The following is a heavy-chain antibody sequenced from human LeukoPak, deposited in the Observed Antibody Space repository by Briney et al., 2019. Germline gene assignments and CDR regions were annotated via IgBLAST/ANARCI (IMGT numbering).Heavy chain of an antibody. Sequence: GASVKVSCKASGYTFTGYYMRWVRQAPGQGLEWMGWINPNSGGTNYAQKFQGRVTMTRDTSISTAYMELGRLRSDDTAVYYCAREGIYDSSAQSDYWGQGTLVTVSS. V-gene: IGHV1-2*02. CDR2: INPNSGGT. CDR1: GYTFTGYY. D-gene: IGHD3-22*01. J-gene: IGHJ4*02. CDR3: AREGIYDSSAQSDY.